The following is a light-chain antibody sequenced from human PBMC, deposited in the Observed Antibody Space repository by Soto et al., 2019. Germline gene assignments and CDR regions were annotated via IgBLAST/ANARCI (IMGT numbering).Light chain of an antibody. CDR1: RSISRY. CDR3: KQSYSTQWT. V-gene: IGKV1-39*01. CDR2: AAS. Sequence: DIQMTKSPTSLSASVGDRLNMTCRASRSISRYLSWYQQKPGKAPNLLIYAASSLQSGVPSRFSGAGSGTDFTLTIANLHPEDFAIYYCKQSYSTQWTFGQRSIVDVK. J-gene: IGKJ1*01.